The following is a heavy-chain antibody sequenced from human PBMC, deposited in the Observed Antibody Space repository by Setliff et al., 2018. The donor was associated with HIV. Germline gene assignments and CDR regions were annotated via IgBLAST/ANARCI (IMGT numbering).Heavy chain of an antibody. CDR3: ATGELRPLDY. Sequence: ASVKVSCKVSGYTFSDYYMHWVQQAPGKGPEWMGLIDPEDGETRYAEKFQGRVTITADMTTDTAYLHLRSLRSEDAAVYYCATGELRPLDYWGQGTLVTVS. CDR1: GYTFSDYY. D-gene: IGHD1-7*01. V-gene: IGHV1-69-2*01. J-gene: IGHJ4*02. CDR2: IDPEDGET.